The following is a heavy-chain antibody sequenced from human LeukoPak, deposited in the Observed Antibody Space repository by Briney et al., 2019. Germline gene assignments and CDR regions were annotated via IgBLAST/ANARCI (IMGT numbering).Heavy chain of an antibody. CDR1: GGSISSGGSY. J-gene: IGHJ3*02. V-gene: IGHV4-31*03. CDR2: IYYSGST. D-gene: IGHD3-3*01. Sequence: PSQTLSLTCTVSGGSISSGGSYWSWIRQHPGKGLEWIGYIYYSGSTYYNPSLKSRVTISVDTSKNQFSLKLSSVTAADTAVYYCATVITIFGVVIGAFHIWGQGTMVTVSS. CDR3: ATVITIFGVVIGAFHI.